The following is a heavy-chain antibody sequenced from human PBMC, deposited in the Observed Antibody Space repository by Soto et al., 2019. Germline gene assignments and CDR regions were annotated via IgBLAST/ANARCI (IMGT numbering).Heavy chain of an antibody. J-gene: IGHJ6*02. CDR1: GYTFTSYA. V-gene: IGHV1-3*01. Sequence: GASVKVSCKASGYTFTSYAMHWVRQAPGQRLEWMGWINAGNNNTKYSQKFQGRVTITRDTSASTAYTELSSPRSEDTAVYYCARDQGGDFWSGYYMGYYYGRDVWGQGTTVTVSS. CDR3: ARDQGGDFWSGYYMGYYYGRDV. CDR2: INAGNNNT. D-gene: IGHD3-3*01.